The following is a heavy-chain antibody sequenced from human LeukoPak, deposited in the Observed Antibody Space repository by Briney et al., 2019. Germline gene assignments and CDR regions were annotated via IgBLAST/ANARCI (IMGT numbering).Heavy chain of an antibody. CDR1: GGSISNYY. CDR3: ARESASAGAPDY. J-gene: IGHJ4*02. V-gene: IGHV4-59*01. Sequence: SETLSLTCTVSGGSISNYYWTWIRQPPGKGLEWIGDIYYTGNTNYNPSLKSRVSMSLDTSKNQFSLKLSSVTAADTAVYYCARESASAGAPDYWGQGTLVTVSS. D-gene: IGHD1-1*01. CDR2: IYYTGNT.